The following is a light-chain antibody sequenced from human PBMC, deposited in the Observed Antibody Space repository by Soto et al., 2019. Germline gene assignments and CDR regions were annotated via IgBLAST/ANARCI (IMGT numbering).Light chain of an antibody. V-gene: IGKV1-27*01. J-gene: IGKJ4*01. CDR3: QKYNTAPLT. CDR2: SAS. CDR1: KGISNY. Sequence: DIEMTQSPSSVSASIGDRVTITCRASKGISNYLAWYEQKPGKVPKLLIYSASTLQSGVPSRFSGSGSGTDFTLTISSLQPEDVATYYCQKYNTAPLTFGGGTKVEIK.